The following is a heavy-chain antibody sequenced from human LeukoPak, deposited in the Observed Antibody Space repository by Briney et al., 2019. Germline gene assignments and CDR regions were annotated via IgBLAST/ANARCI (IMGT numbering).Heavy chain of an antibody. CDR2: INPNSGGT. V-gene: IGHV1-2*02. J-gene: IGHJ4*02. Sequence: GASVKVSCKASGYTFTGYYMHWVRQAPGQGLEWMGWINPNSGGTNYAQKFQGRVTMTRDTSISTAYMELSRLRSDDTAVYYCARDPVDTAMVTRSAEFDYWGQGTLVTVSS. D-gene: IGHD5-18*01. CDR3: ARDPVDTAMVTRSAEFDY. CDR1: GYTFTGYY.